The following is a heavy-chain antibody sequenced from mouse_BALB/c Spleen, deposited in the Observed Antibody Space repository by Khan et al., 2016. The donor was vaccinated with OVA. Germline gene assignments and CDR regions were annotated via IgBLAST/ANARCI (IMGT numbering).Heavy chain of an antibody. D-gene: IGHD2-1*01. CDR3: ARHMVYGNYAMDY. Sequence: EVRLVESGGGLVKPGGSLKLSCAASGFAFSSYDMSWVRQTPEKRLEWVATISSGGSYTYYPDSVKGRFTISRDNARNTLYLQMSSLRSEDTALYYCARHMVYGNYAMDYWGQGTSVTVSS. CDR1: GFAFSSYD. V-gene: IGHV5-9*02. CDR2: ISSGGSYT. J-gene: IGHJ4*01.